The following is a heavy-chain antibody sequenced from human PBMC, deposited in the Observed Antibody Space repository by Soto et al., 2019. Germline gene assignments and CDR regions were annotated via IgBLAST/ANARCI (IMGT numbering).Heavy chain of an antibody. CDR1: GFTLSSYW. J-gene: IGHJ4*02. D-gene: IGHD3-22*01. Sequence: EVQLVESGGGLVQPGGSLRLSCAASGFTLSSYWMHWVRQAPGKGLVWVSRFNSDGSSTSYADSVKGRFTISRDNAKNTLYLQMKSLRAEDTAVYYCARDPGTGYYDSSGYYYDWGQGTLVTVSS. V-gene: IGHV3-74*01. CDR3: ARDPGTGYYDSSGYYYD. CDR2: FNSDGSST.